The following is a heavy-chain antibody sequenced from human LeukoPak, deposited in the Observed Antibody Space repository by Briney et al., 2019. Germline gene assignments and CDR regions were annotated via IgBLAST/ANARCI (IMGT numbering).Heavy chain of an antibody. D-gene: IGHD1-26*01. CDR1: GGSINSYY. CDR2: IYYSGST. CDR3: ARHNSHLVGGNNWFDP. J-gene: IGHJ5*02. V-gene: IGHV4-30-4*01. Sequence: SETLSLICSVSGGSINSYYWSWIRQPPGKGLEWIGYIYYSGSTYYNPSLKSRVTISVDTSKNQFSLKLSSVTAADTAVYYCARHNSHLVGGNNWFDPWGQGTLVTVSS.